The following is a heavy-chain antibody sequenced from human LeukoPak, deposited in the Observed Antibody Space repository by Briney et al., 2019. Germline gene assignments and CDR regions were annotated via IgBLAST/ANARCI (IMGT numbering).Heavy chain of an antibody. Sequence: SQTLSLTCAISGDNVSSNTATWNWIRQSPSRGLEWLGRTYYRSKGSNDYAVSVKSRITINPDTSKNQFSLQLNSMTPEDTAVYYCVRDNKGIAVSAAFDIWGQGTMVIVSS. V-gene: IGHV6-1*01. CDR2: TYYRSKGSN. CDR1: GDNVSSNTAT. D-gene: IGHD6-19*01. CDR3: VRDNKGIAVSAAFDI. J-gene: IGHJ3*02.